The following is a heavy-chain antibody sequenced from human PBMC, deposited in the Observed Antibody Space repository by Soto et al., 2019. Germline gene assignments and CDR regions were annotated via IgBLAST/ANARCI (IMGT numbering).Heavy chain of an antibody. D-gene: IGHD3-22*01. CDR1: GFTFSSYA. CDR3: ASSTMIVVAPGWFDP. J-gene: IGHJ5*02. V-gene: IGHV3-30-3*01. CDR2: ISYDGSNK. Sequence: PGGSLRLSCAASGFTFSSYAMHWVRQAPGEGLEWGAVISYDGSNKYYADSVKGRFTISRDNSKNTLYLQMNSLRAEDTAVYYCASSTMIVVAPGWFDPWGQGNLVPVS.